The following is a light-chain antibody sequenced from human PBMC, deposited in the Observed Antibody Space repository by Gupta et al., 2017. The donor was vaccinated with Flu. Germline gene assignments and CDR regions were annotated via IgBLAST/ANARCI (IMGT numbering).Light chain of an antibody. J-gene: IGLJ2*01. Sequence: GQSITISCTGANSDVGTYNLVSWYQQHPGNAPKLMIFEGTKRPSGVSNRFSGSQSGDTASLTISGLQPEDEAEYFCSSFLGRSPVVFGGGTKLTVL. CDR2: EGT. CDR3: SSFLGRSPVV. V-gene: IGLV2-23*01. CDR1: NSDVGTYNL.